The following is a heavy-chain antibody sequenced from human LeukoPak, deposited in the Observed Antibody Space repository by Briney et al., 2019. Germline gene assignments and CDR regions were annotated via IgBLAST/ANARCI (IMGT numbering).Heavy chain of an antibody. CDR3: ARVGCSGGSCYYLRYGMDV. J-gene: IGHJ6*02. V-gene: IGHV4-34*01. D-gene: IGHD2-15*01. CDR2: INHSGST. Sequence: PSETLSLTCAVYGGSFSGYYWSWIRQPPGKGLEWIGEINHSGSTNYNPSLKGRVTISVDTSKNQFSLKLSSVTAADTAVYYCARVGCSGGSCYYLRYGMDVWGQGTTVTVSS. CDR1: GGSFSGYY.